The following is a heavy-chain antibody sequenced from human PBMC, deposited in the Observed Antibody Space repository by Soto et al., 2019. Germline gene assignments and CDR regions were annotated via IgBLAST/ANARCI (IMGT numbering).Heavy chain of an antibody. CDR2: IYYSGST. CDR1: GGSISSSSYY. D-gene: IGHD2-15*01. J-gene: IGHJ4*02. V-gene: IGHV4-39*01. CDR3: ARQGLLFCSGGSCHTNYFDY. Sequence: QLQLQESGPGLVKPSETLSLTCTVSGGSISSSSYYWGWIRQPPGKGLEWIGSIYYSGSTYYNPSLKSRVTISVDTSKNQFSLKLSSVTAADTAVYYCARQGLLFCSGGSCHTNYFDYWGQGTLVTVSS.